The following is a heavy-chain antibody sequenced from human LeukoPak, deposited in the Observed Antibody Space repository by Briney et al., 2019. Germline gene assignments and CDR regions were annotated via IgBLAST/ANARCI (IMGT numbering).Heavy chain of an antibody. D-gene: IGHD5-12*01. CDR1: GFTFSSYW. Sequence: GGSLRLPCAASGFTFSSYWMSWVRQAPGKGLEWVANIKQDGGEKYYVESVKGRFTISRDNVKNSLYLQMNSLRVEDTAVYYCARARGGYDLDYWGQGTLVTVSS. J-gene: IGHJ4*02. CDR2: IKQDGGEK. CDR3: ARARGGYDLDY. V-gene: IGHV3-7*01.